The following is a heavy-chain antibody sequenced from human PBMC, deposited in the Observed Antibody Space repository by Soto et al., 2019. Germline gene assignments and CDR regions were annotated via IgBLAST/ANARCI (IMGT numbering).Heavy chain of an antibody. CDR2: INHSGST. D-gene: IGHD2-2*01. CDR3: ARGPIGDGGVVPAAISFDY. V-gene: IGHV4-34*01. Sequence: PSETQSLTCAVYCGSFSDYYWSWISQPPGKGLEWIGEINHSGSTNYNPSLKSRVTISVDTSKNQFSLKLSSVTAADTAVYYCARGPIGDGGVVPAAISFDYWGQGTLVTV. CDR1: CGSFSDYY. J-gene: IGHJ4*02.